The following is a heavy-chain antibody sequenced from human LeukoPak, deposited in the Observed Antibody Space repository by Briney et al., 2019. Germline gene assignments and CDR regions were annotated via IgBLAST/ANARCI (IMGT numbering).Heavy chain of an antibody. CDR2: IIPIFGTA. V-gene: IGHV1-69*05. Sequence: GASVKVSCKASGGTFSSYATSWVRQAPGQGLEWMGGIIPIFGTANYAQKFQGRVTSTRDTSTSTVYMELSSLRSEDTAVYYCARSYDSSGYTYFDYWGQGTLVTVSS. J-gene: IGHJ4*02. CDR3: ARSYDSSGYTYFDY. D-gene: IGHD3-22*01. CDR1: GGTFSSYA.